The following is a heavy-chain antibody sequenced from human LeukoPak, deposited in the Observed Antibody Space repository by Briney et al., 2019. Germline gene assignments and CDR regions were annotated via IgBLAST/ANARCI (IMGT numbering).Heavy chain of an antibody. Sequence: GGSLRLSCAASGVAFDSHGMHWVRQAPGKGLEWVAVIWYDGSNKDYADSVKGRFTISRDNSKNTLYLQINSLRAEDTAVYYCARARNNYDRSGFSALDYCGQGTLVTVSS. J-gene: IGHJ4*02. V-gene: IGHV3-33*01. D-gene: IGHD3-22*01. CDR3: ARARNNYDRSGFSALDY. CDR2: IWYDGSNK. CDR1: GVAFDSHG.